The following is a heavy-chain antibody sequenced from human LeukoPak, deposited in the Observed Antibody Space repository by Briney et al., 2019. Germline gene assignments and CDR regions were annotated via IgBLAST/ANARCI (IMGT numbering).Heavy chain of an antibody. CDR1: GGSISSYY. D-gene: IGHD1-1*01. Sequence: PSETLSLTCTVSGGSISSYYWSWLRQPPGKGLEWIGYIYYSGSTNYNPSLKSRVTISVDTSKNQFSLKLSSVTAADTAVYYCARDLLVGTGTTYYYYGMDVWGQGTTVTVSS. CDR3: ARDLLVGTGTTYYYYGMDV. J-gene: IGHJ6*02. V-gene: IGHV4-59*01. CDR2: IYYSGST.